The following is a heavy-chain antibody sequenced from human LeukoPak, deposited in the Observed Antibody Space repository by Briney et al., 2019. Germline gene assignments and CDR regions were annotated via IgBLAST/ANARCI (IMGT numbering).Heavy chain of an antibody. D-gene: IGHD2-21*02. Sequence: GGSLRLSCAVSGFTFSGFWMSWSRQAPGKGLEWVASINSGGSEGYYADVVKGRFTISRDNAKNSLYLQMNSLRAEDMAVYYCARGYCGGDCYGDWGQGTLVTVSS. CDR2: INSGGSEG. CDR1: GFTFSGFW. CDR3: ARGYCGGDCYGD. J-gene: IGHJ1*01. V-gene: IGHV3-7*01.